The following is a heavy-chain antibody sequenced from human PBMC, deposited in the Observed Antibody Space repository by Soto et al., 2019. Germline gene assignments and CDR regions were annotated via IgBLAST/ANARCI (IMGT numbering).Heavy chain of an antibody. CDR3: ANPTLGVVAANNAFDI. J-gene: IGHJ3*02. V-gene: IGHV3-23*01. CDR1: GFTFSSYA. D-gene: IGHD2-15*01. Sequence: EVQLLESGGGLVQPGGSLRLSCAASGFTFSSYAMSWVRQAPGKGLEWDSAISGSGGSTYYADSVKGRFTISRDNSKNTLYLQMNSLRAEDTAVYYCANPTLGVVAANNAFDIWGQGTMVTVSS. CDR2: ISGSGGST.